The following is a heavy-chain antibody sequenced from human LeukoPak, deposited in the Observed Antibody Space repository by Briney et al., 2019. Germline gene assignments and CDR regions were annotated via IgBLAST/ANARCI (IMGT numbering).Heavy chain of an antibody. CDR2: ISSSSSSI. Sequence: AGGSLRLSCAASGFTFSDYFLTWIRQAPGRGLEWVSGISSSSSSIYYADSVRGRFTISRDNAKNSLFLQMSYLRDEDTAIYYCARHRGISFWGQGTLVTVSS. CDR1: GFTFSDYF. CDR3: ARHRGISF. D-gene: IGHD3-16*01. V-gene: IGHV3-11*04. J-gene: IGHJ4*02.